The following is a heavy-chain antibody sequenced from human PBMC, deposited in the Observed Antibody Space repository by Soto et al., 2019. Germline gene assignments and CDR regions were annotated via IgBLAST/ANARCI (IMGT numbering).Heavy chain of an antibody. D-gene: IGHD6-19*01. J-gene: IGHJ4*02. CDR2: INSDGSSI. V-gene: IGHV3-74*01. CDR3: ARENGYSSGWRQDY. CDR1: GFTFSSYW. Sequence: HPGGSLRLSCAASGFTFSSYWMHWVRQAPGKGLVWVSRINSDGSSISYADSVKGRFTISRDNAKNTLYLQMNSLRVEDTAVYYCARENGYSSGWRQDYWGQGTLVT.